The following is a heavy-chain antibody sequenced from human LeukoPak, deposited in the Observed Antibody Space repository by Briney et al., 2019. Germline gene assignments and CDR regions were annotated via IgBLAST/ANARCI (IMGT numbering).Heavy chain of an antibody. CDR1: GYTFTNYW. D-gene: IGHD3-22*01. CDR3: ARLDSSGYYSPIDY. CDR2: IYPDDSDT. J-gene: IGHJ4*02. V-gene: IGHV5-51*01. Sequence: GESLKISCQASGYTFTNYWIAWVRQMPGKGLEWMGIIYPDDSDTRYRPSFQGQVTISADKSISTAYLQWSSLKASDTAMYYCARLDSSGYYSPIDYWGQGTLVTVSS.